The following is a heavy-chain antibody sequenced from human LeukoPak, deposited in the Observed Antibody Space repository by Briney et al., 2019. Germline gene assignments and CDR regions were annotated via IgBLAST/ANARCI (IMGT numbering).Heavy chain of an antibody. Sequence: PGGSLRFSCAASGFTFCSYSMIWLRHAPGQGLEWFSSISSSSRYICYADSVKGRFTISRDNAKNSLYLQMNSLRAEDTAVYYCARDQVVVITPYGMDVWGQGTTVTVSS. D-gene: IGHD3-22*01. J-gene: IGHJ6*02. CDR1: GFTFCSYS. CDR2: ISSSSRYI. V-gene: IGHV3-21*01. CDR3: ARDQVVVITPYGMDV.